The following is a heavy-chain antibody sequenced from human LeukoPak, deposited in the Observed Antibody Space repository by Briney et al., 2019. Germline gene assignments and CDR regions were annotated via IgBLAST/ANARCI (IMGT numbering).Heavy chain of an antibody. CDR1: GYTFTSYA. D-gene: IGHD6-19*01. CDR3: ARDLIAVAGMGSTQTYSNWFDP. CDR2: INAGNGNT. V-gene: IGHV1-3*01. Sequence: GASVKVSCKASGYTFTSYAMHWVRQAPGQRLEWMGWINAGNGNTKYSQKFQGRVTITRDTSASTAYMELSSLRSEDTAVYYCARDLIAVAGMGSTQTYSNWFDPWGQGTLVTVSS. J-gene: IGHJ5*02.